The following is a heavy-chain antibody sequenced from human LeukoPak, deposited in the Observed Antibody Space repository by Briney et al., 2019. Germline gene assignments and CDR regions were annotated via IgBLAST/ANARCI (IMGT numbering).Heavy chain of an antibody. CDR1: GFTFSTYS. J-gene: IGHJ4*02. V-gene: IGHV3-7*01. Sequence: PGGSLRLSCAASGFTFSTYSMSWVRQAPGKGLEWVANIKQDGSEKYYVDSVKGRFTISRDNAKNSLYLQMNGLRAEDTAVYYCAREHIVVVTAIGFDYWGQGTLVTVSS. CDR3: AREHIVVVTAIGFDY. D-gene: IGHD2-21*02. CDR2: IKQDGSEK.